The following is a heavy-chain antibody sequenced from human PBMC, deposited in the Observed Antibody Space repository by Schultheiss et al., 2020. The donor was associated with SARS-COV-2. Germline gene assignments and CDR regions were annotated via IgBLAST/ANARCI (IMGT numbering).Heavy chain of an antibody. CDR3: ARDSAPYGDYYYGMDV. V-gene: IGHV3-15*01. J-gene: IGHJ6*02. D-gene: IGHD4-17*01. CDR1: GFTFSNAW. Sequence: GEPLKISCAASGFTFSNAWMSWVRQAPGKGLEWVGRIKSKTDGGTTDYAAPVKGRFTISRDDSKNTLYLQMNSLRAEDTAVYYCARDSAPYGDYYYGMDVWGQGTTVTVSS. CDR2: IKSKTDGGTT.